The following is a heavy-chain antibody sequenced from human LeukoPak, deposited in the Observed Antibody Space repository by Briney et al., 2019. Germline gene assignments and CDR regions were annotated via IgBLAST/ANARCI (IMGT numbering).Heavy chain of an antibody. CDR1: GFTFSSYG. D-gene: IGHD4-17*01. J-gene: IGHJ6*03. CDR3: AKDDYGDYYYYYMDV. V-gene: IGHV3-9*01. CDR2: ISWNSGSI. Sequence: GGSLRLSCAASGFTFSSYGMSWVRQAPGKGLEWVSGISWNSGSIGYADSVKGRFTISRDNAKNSLYLQMNSLRAEDTALYYCAKDDYGDYYYYYMDVWGKGTTVTISS.